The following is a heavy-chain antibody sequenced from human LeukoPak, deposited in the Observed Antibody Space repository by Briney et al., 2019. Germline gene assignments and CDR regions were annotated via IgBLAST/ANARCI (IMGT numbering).Heavy chain of an antibody. Sequence: ASVMVSCKASGYTFTRYYMHWVRQAPGQGLEWMGLINPTGGSTTYAQKFQGRVTMTRDTSTSTFYMELSSLRSEDTAVYYCARVGGSAWSGDDYWGQGTLVTVSS. CDR2: INPTGGST. CDR1: GYTFTRYY. V-gene: IGHV1-46*01. D-gene: IGHD6-19*01. CDR3: ARVGGSAWSGDDY. J-gene: IGHJ4*02.